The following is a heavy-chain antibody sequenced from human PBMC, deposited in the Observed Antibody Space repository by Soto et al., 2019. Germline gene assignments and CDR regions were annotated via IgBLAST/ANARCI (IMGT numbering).Heavy chain of an antibody. Sequence: SETLSLTCTVSGGSISSSSYYWGWIRQPPGKGLEWIGSIYYSGSTYYNTSLKSRVTISVDTSKNQFSLKLSSVTAADTAVYYCARHQTAMVPYYYYMDVWGKGTTVTVSS. V-gene: IGHV4-39*01. CDR3: ARHQTAMVPYYYYMDV. CDR2: IYYSGST. D-gene: IGHD5-18*01. J-gene: IGHJ6*03. CDR1: GGSISSSSYY.